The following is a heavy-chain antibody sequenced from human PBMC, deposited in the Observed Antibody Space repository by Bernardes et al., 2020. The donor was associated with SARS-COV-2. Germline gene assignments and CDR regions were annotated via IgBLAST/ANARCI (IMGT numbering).Heavy chain of an antibody. CDR1: AFTFKTFTFSSYG. Sequence: GGSLRLSCEVSAFTFKTFTFSSYGMHWVRQAPGKGLEWVAVISYDGGTKFYADSVKGRFTISRDNSRNTLYLQMTSLRSEDTAVYYCAKGWHGEYALEYYFDVWGQGSAVTVSS. D-gene: IGHD6-19*01. V-gene: IGHV3-30*18. CDR3: AKGWHGEYALEYYFDV. CDR2: ISYDGGTK. J-gene: IGHJ4*02.